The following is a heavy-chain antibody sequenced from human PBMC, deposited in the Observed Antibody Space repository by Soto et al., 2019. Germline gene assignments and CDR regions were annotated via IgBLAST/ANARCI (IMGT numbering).Heavy chain of an antibody. CDR2: ISYDGSNK. J-gene: IGHJ4*02. CDR1: GFTFSSYG. V-gene: IGHV3-30*18. CDR3: AKDAGPPYYDFWSGYYYPFDY. D-gene: IGHD3-3*01. Sequence: GGSLRLSCAASGFTFSSYGMHWVRQAPGKGLEWVAVISYDGSNKYYADSVKGRFTISRDNSKNTLYLQMNSLRAEDTAVYYCAKDAGPPYYDFWSGYYYPFDYWGQGTLVTVSS.